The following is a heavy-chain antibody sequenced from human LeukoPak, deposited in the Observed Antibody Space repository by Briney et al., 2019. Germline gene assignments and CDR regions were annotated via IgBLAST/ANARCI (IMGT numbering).Heavy chain of an antibody. CDR3: ARVLLDPAVDFDY. V-gene: IGHV3-30-3*01. CDR2: ISYDGSNK. CDR1: GFTFSSYA. J-gene: IGHJ4*02. Sequence: GGSLRLSCAASGFTFSSYAMHWVRQAPGKGLEWVAVISYDGSNKYYADSVKGRFTISRDNSKNTLYLQMNSLRAEDTAVYYCARVLLDPAVDFDYWGQGTLVTVSS.